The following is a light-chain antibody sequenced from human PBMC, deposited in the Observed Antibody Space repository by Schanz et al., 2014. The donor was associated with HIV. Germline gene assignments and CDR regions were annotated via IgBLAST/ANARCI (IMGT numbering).Light chain of an antibody. J-gene: IGKJ2*01. CDR1: QSISSW. CDR3: QKCSNYPHT. CDR2: RAS. V-gene: IGKV1-5*03. Sequence: DIQMTQSPSTLSASVGDRVTITCRASQSISSWLAWYQQKTGKARKLLIYRASDLEIGHPSRFSGSGSGTDFTLTISSLQPDDVANYYCQKCSNYPHTFGQGTKLDIK.